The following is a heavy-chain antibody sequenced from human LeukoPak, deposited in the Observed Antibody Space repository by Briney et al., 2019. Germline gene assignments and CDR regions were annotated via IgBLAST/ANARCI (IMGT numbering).Heavy chain of an antibody. CDR1: GFLFRAYA. V-gene: IGHV3-23*01. J-gene: IGHJ4*02. CDR2: ITITDGGA. D-gene: IGHD3-3*01. Sequence: PGGSLRLSCEASGFLFRAYAMSWVRQAPGKGLEWLSTITITDGGAYYIDSVKGRFTMSRDNSKNTLYLQMNSLRAEDTAVYYCAREAWRPYLDYWGQGTPVTVSS. CDR3: AREAWRPYLDY.